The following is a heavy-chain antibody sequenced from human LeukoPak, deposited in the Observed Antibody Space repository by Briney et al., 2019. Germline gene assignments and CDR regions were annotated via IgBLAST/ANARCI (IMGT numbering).Heavy chain of an antibody. D-gene: IGHD3-22*01. J-gene: IGHJ4*02. CDR1: GYTFTGYY. Sequence: ASVKVSCKASGYTFTGYYMHWVRQAPGQGLEWMGWINPNSGGTNYAQKFQGRVTMTRDTSTSTVYMELSSLRSEDTAVYYCARDLGRSSSSGYYQLGYWGQGTLVTVSS. V-gene: IGHV1-2*02. CDR2: INPNSGGT. CDR3: ARDLGRSSSSGYYQLGY.